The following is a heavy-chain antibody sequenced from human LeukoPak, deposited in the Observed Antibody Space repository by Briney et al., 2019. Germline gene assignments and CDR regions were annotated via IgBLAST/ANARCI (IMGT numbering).Heavy chain of an antibody. CDR1: GFTFTNYA. Sequence: GGSLRLSRAASGFTFTNYAMSWVRQAPGKGLEWVSVISGSGSSTYYADSVKGRFTISRDDSKNTLYLQMNSLRAEDTAVYFCAKDSASYGRFDYWGQGTLVTVSS. J-gene: IGHJ4*02. V-gene: IGHV3-23*01. D-gene: IGHD5-18*01. CDR3: AKDSASYGRFDY. CDR2: ISGSGSST.